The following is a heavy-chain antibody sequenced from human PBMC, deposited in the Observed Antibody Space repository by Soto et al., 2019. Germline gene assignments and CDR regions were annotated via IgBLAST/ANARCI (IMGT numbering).Heavy chain of an antibody. CDR2: IYYSGSDSGST. D-gene: IGHD6-25*01. CDR3: TRGGGDF. J-gene: IGHJ4*02. V-gene: IGHV4-59*01. Sequence: SETLSLTCTVSGGSINTYYWSWIRQPPGKGLEWIGYIYYSGSDSGSTNYIPSLKSRVTISVDTSKNQFSLRLTSVTAADTAVYFCTRGGGDFWGQGTLVTVSS. CDR1: GGSINTYY.